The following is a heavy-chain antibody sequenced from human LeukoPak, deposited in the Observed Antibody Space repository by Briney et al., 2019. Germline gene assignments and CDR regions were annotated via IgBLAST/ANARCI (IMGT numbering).Heavy chain of an antibody. V-gene: IGHV3-9*01. J-gene: IGHJ3*02. CDR1: GYSISSGYY. D-gene: IGHD6-19*01. CDR3: AKDIGGWADAFDI. Sequence: LSLTCTVSGYSISSGYYWGWVRQAPGKGLEWVSGISWNSGSIGYADSVKGRFTISRDNAKNSLYLQMNSLRAEDTALYYCAKDIGGWADAFDIWGQGTMVTVSS. CDR2: ISWNSGSI.